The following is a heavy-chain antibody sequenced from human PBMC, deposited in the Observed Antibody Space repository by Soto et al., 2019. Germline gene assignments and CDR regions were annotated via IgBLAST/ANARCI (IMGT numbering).Heavy chain of an antibody. Sequence: VQLQESGPGLVKPSGTLSLTCAVSGDSISSSNWWNWVRQPPGKGLEWIGEIHHSGSTNYNPSLKSRVTISVDKSKNQFSLKLNSVTAADTAVYYCARVRQYCSSTSCYLDPWGQGTLVTVSS. V-gene: IGHV4-4*02. CDR3: ARVRQYCSSTSCYLDP. CDR1: GDSISSSNW. J-gene: IGHJ5*02. CDR2: IHHSGST. D-gene: IGHD2-2*01.